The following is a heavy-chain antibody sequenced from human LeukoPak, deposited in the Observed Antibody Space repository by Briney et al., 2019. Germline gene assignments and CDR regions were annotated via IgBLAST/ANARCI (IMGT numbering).Heavy chain of an antibody. J-gene: IGHJ6*02. Sequence: PSETLSLTCTVSGGSVSSDSYYWSWIRQPPGKGLEWIGYIYSSGSTYYNPSLKSRVTISVDTSKNRFSLKLSSVTAADTAVYYCSRSNGDPYAMDVWGQGTTVTVSS. CDR3: SRSNGDPYAMDV. D-gene: IGHD4-17*01. V-gene: IGHV4-61*01. CDR1: GGSVSSDSYY. CDR2: IYSSGST.